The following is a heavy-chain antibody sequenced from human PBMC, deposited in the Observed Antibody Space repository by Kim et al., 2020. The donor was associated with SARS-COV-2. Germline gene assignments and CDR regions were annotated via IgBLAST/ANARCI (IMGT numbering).Heavy chain of an antibody. CDR1: GGSISSYY. V-gene: IGHV4-59*01. D-gene: IGHD4-17*01. CDR3: ARGGRDGDYPTEIDY. J-gene: IGHJ4*02. Sequence: SETLSLTCTVSGGSISSYYWSWIRQPPGKGLEWIGYIYYSGSTNYNPSLKSRVTISVDTSKNQFSLKLSSVTAADTAVYYCARGGRDGDYPTEIDYWGQGTLVTVSS. CDR2: IYYSGST.